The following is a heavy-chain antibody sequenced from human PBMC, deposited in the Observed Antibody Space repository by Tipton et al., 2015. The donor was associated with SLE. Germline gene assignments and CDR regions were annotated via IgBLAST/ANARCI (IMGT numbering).Heavy chain of an antibody. V-gene: IGHV4-59*01. Sequence: LRLSCTVSGGSISSYYWNWIRQPPGKGLEWIGYIYYSGSTNYNPSLKSRVTISVDTSKNQFSLKLSSVTAADTAVYYCAAQPVAGLWYFDLWGRGTLVTVSS. J-gene: IGHJ2*01. D-gene: IGHD1-14*01. CDR1: GGSISSYY. CDR2: IYYSGST. CDR3: AAQPVAGLWYFDL.